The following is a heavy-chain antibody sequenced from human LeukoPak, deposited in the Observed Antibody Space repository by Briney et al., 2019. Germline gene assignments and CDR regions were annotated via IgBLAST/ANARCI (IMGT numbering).Heavy chain of an antibody. V-gene: IGHV3-33*01. CDR2: IWYDGSNK. Sequence: GGSLRLSCAASGFTFSSYGMHWVRQAPGKGLEWVAVIWYDGSNKYYGDSVKGRFTISRDNSKKTLYLQMNSLRVEDTAVYYCARGDGYNGAEHLQHWGQGTLVTVS. J-gene: IGHJ1*01. CDR1: GFTFSSYG. CDR3: ARGDGYNGAEHLQH. D-gene: IGHD5-24*01.